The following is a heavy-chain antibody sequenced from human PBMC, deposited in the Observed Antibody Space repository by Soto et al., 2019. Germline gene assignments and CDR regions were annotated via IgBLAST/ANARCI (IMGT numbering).Heavy chain of an antibody. D-gene: IGHD2-2*01. J-gene: IGHJ6*02. V-gene: IGHV4-4*02. CDR2: IYHSGST. Sequence: QVQLQESGPGLVKPSGTLSLTCAVSGGSISSSNWWSWVRQPPGKGLEWIGEIYHSGSTNYNPSLKGRVTISVDKSKNQFSLKPSSVTAADTAVYYCARVVGGYYYGMDVWGQGTTVTVSS. CDR3: ARVVGGYYYGMDV. CDR1: GGSISSSNW.